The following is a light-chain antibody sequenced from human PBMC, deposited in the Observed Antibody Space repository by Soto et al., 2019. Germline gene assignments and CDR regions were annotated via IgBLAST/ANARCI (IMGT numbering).Light chain of an antibody. CDR1: SSNIGSNT. CDR2: SNN. V-gene: IGLV1-44*01. J-gene: IGLJ2*01. Sequence: HSVLTQPPSASGTHGQRVTISCSGSSSNIGSNTVNWYQQLPGTAPKLLIYSNNQRPSGVPDRFSGSKSGTSASLAISGLQSEDEADYYCAAWDDSLNGPVFGGGTQLTVL. CDR3: AAWDDSLNGPV.